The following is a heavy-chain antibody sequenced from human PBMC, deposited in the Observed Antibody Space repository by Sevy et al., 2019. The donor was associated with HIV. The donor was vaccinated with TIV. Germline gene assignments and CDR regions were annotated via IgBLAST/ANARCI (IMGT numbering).Heavy chain of an antibody. D-gene: IGHD6-13*01. CDR2: IKQDGSEK. CDR3: ARAVNLSYSSSWYNP. Sequence: GGSLRLSCAASGFTFSSYWMSWVRQAPGKGLEWVANIKQDGSEKYYVDSVKGRFTISRDNAKNSLYLQMNSLRAEDTAVYYCARAVNLSYSSSWYNPWGQGTLVTVSS. CDR1: GFTFSSYW. V-gene: IGHV3-7*03. J-gene: IGHJ5*02.